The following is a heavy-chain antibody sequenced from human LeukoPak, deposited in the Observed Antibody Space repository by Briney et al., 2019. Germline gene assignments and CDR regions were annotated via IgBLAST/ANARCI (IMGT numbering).Heavy chain of an antibody. D-gene: IGHD3-3*01. CDR3: ATDRGWRTSGYYLYYFEY. Sequence: GGSLRLSCAASGFVFRNYSMSWVRQAPGKGLEWVASIKDDGSEKYYVDSVRGRYTISRDNTKNSLYLQVSSLRAEDTAVYYCATDRGWRTSGYYLYYFEYWGQGTLVTFSS. V-gene: IGHV3-7*01. CDR1: GFVFRNYS. CDR2: IKDDGSEK. J-gene: IGHJ4*02.